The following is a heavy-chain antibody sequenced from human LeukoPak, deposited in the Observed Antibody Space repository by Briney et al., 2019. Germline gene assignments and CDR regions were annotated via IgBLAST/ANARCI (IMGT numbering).Heavy chain of an antibody. Sequence: AGTLTLTCAVSGVSISSSDWWCVRRQPPREVEWGSYIVYPGSNINYEASLKSRFTISIDNAKNWFSLKLNCVSVADTAVYYCARLGSTGVTYRGNLDYFTWGQGTLVTVSS. V-gene: IGHV4-4*02. J-gene: IGHJ5*02. CDR1: GVSISSSDW. CDR3: ARLGSTGVTYRGNLDYFT. CDR2: VYPGSNI. D-gene: IGHD2/OR15-2a*01.